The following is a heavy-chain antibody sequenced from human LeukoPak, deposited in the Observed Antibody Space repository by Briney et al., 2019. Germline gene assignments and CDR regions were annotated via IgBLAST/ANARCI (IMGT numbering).Heavy chain of an antibody. Sequence: ASVKVSCKASGYTFTSYYMHWVRQAPGQGLEWMGIINPSGGSTSYAQKFQGRVTMTEDTSTDTAYMELSSLRSEDTAVYYCAIRGYSGYDWKGHYYYYMDVWGKGTTVTVSS. D-gene: IGHD5-12*01. CDR2: INPSGGST. CDR1: GYTFTSYY. V-gene: IGHV1-46*01. J-gene: IGHJ6*03. CDR3: AIRGYSGYDWKGHYYYYMDV.